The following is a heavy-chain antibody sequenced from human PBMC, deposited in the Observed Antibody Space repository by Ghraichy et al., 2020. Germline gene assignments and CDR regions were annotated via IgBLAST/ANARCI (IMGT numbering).Heavy chain of an antibody. CDR1: GASISGFY. Sequence: SQTLSLTCTVSGASISGFYWSWIRQPPGRGLEWIGHIYSSGTTNYSPSLKSRLTLSVDRSQNLVSLRLSSMTSADTAVYYCARVPTMFGVAPWGMDIWGQGTTVTVS. CDR2: IYSSGTT. J-gene: IGHJ6*02. D-gene: IGHD3-3*01. CDR3: ARVPTMFGVAPWGMDI. V-gene: IGHV4-59*01.